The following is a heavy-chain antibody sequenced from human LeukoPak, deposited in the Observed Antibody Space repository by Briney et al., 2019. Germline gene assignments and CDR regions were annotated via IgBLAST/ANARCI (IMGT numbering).Heavy chain of an antibody. V-gene: IGHV3-15*01. D-gene: IGHD3-10*01. CDR2: IKSKTDGGTT. Sequence: PGGSLRLSCAASGFTFSNAWMSWVRQAPGKGLEWVGRIKSKTDGGTTDYAAPVKGRFTISRDDSKNTLYLQMNSLRAEDTAVYYCAKIEPKPMVRGVIIWGGNYFDYWGQGTLVTVSS. CDR3: AKIEPKPMVRGVIIWGGNYFDY. J-gene: IGHJ4*02. CDR1: GFTFSNAW.